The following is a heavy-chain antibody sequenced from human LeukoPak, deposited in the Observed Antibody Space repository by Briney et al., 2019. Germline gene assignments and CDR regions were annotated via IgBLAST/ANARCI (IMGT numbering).Heavy chain of an antibody. CDR3: AKENQEDCDFWSGVMFDY. CDR2: ISGSGGST. V-gene: IGHV3-23*01. CDR1: GFTFSSYA. Sequence: GGSLRLSCAASGFTFSSYAMSWVRQAPGKGLEWVSAISGSGGSTYYADSVKGRFTISRDNSKNTLYLQMNSLRAEDTAVYYCAKENQEDCDFWSGVMFDYWGQGTLVTVSS. J-gene: IGHJ4*02. D-gene: IGHD3-3*01.